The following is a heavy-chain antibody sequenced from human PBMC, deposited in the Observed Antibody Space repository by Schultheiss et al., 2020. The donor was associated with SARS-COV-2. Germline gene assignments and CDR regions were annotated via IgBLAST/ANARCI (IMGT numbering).Heavy chain of an antibody. J-gene: IGHJ6*02. Sequence: SETLSLTCTVSGGSISSSNWWSWVRQPPGKGLEWIGEINHSGSTNYNPSLKSRVTISVDTSKNQFSLKLSSVTAADTAVYYCAREAYYYGSGKGGMDVWGQGTTVTVSS. CDR3: AREAYYYGSGKGGMDV. CDR2: INHSGST. V-gene: IGHV4-4*02. CDR1: GGSISSSNW. D-gene: IGHD3-10*01.